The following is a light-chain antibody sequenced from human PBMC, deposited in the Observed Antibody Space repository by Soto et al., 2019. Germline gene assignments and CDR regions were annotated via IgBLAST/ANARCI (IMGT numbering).Light chain of an antibody. CDR1: ESISRDY. CDR3: QQYGGVPYT. J-gene: IGKJ2*01. V-gene: IGKV3-20*01. CDR2: GAS. Sequence: VVLTRSPVTRSLSPGQRATLYCSAGESISRDYLAWYQQRLGQAPRLLIYGASSGATGIPDRFSGSGSGTDLTLTISRLEPEDFAIYYCQQYGGVPYTFGQGTKVDIK.